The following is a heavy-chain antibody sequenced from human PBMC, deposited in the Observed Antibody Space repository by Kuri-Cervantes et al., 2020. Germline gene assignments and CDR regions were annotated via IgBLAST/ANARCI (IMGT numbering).Heavy chain of an antibody. V-gene: IGHV7-4-1*02. Sequence: GESLKISCKASGYTFTSYGISWVRQAPGQGLEWMGWINTRNLIPSYAQGFTGRFVFSLDTSVSTAYLQINSLEAVDTAVYYCARDQGTLRSCSGTECLYYYYGMDVWGQGTTVTVSS. D-gene: IGHD2-15*01. CDR2: INTRNLIP. J-gene: IGHJ6*02. CDR1: GYTFTSYG. CDR3: ARDQGTLRSCSGTECLYYYYGMDV.